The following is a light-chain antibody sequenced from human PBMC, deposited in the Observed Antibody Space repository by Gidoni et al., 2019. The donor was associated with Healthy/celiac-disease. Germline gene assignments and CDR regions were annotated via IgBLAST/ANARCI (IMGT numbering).Light chain of an antibody. CDR3: QQSYSTPRT. CDR1: QSISSY. J-gene: IGKJ1*01. CDR2: AAS. V-gene: IGKV1-39*01. Sequence: DMRITQSPSSLSASVGDRVTITCRASQSISSYLNWYQQKPGKAPKLLIYAASSLQSGVPSSFSGSGSGTDFTLTISSLQPEDFATYYCQQSYSTPRTFGQGTKVEIK.